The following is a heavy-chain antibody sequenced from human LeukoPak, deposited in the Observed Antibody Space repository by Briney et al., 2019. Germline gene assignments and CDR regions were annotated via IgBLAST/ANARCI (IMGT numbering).Heavy chain of an antibody. V-gene: IGHV1-69*04. CDR3: AGPGDGYNRGVFDY. CDR1: GGTFSSYA. J-gene: IGHJ4*02. D-gene: IGHD5-24*01. CDR2: IIPILGIA. Sequence: ASVKVSCKASGGTFSSYAISWVRQAPGQGLEWMGRIIPILGIANYAQKFQGRVTITADKSTSTAYMELSSLRSEDTAVYYCAGPGDGYNRGVFDYWGQGTLVTVSS.